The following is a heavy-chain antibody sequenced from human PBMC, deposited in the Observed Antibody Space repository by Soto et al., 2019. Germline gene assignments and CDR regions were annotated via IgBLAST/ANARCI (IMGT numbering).Heavy chain of an antibody. J-gene: IGHJ4*02. CDR2: IATHDGST. V-gene: IGHV1-18*04. CDR3: ARNDGDDSTNF. D-gene: IGHD3-22*01. Sequence: QVQLVQSAPEVKRPGASVKVSCQASGYTFTAYSHNWVRRAAGRGLEWMGRIATHDGSTVSAQRLQGRLTLTRDTFTSTAYMELRGLTSDDTGLYYCARNDGDDSTNFWGQGTLVTVSS. CDR1: GYTFTAYS.